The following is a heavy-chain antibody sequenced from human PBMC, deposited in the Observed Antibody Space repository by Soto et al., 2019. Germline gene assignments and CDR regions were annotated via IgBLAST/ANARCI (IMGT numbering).Heavy chain of an antibody. Sequence: EVQLLEYGGGLVQRGESLRLSCVASGFTFNKYAMTWVRQAPGKGLEWVSSISGSSSTTYYADSVKGRFTISRDNSKNTVYLHMTTLRTEDTAVYYCAPTRYDYGDDAVGYWGQGTLVNVS. CDR2: ISGSSSTT. D-gene: IGHD4-17*01. CDR1: GFTFNKYA. V-gene: IGHV3-23*01. CDR3: APTRYDYGDDAVGY. J-gene: IGHJ4*01.